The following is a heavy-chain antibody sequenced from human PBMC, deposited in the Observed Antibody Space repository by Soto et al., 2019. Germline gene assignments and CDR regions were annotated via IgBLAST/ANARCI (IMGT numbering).Heavy chain of an antibody. CDR3: ARHNGPLYVGYYYDMDV. V-gene: IGHV4-59*08. J-gene: IGHJ6*02. Sequence: SETLSLTCTVSGGSISSYYWSWIRQPPGKGLEWIGYIYYSGSTNYNPSLKSRVTISVNTSKNQFSLKLSSVTAADTAVYYCARHNGPLYVGYYYDMDVWGQGTTVTVSS. D-gene: IGHD3-16*01. CDR1: GGSISSYY. CDR2: IYYSGST.